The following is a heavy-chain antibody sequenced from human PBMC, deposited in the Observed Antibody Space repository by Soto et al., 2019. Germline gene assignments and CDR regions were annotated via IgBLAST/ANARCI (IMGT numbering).Heavy chain of an antibody. V-gene: IGHV4-39*01. CDR1: GGSISSSSYY. J-gene: IGHJ5*02. D-gene: IGHD2-2*01. CDR2: IYYSGST. CDR3: TVPAAQNYVYFDP. Sequence: SETLSLTCTVSGGSISSSSYYWGWIRQPPGKGLEWIGSIYYSGSTYYNPSLKSRVTISVDTSKNQFSLKLSSVTAADTAVYYCTVPAAQNYVYFDPWGQGTLVTVSS.